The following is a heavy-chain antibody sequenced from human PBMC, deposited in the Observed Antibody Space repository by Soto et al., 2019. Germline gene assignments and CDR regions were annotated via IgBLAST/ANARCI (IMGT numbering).Heavy chain of an antibody. J-gene: IGHJ4*02. CDR2: VNPIVSMS. V-gene: IGHV1-69*04. CDR3: ATSYGSGYRAFDY. D-gene: IGHD3-10*01. Sequence: QVQLVQSGAEVKRPGSSVKVSCKASGDTFNFYSINWVRQAPGLGLEWMGRVNPIVSMSNYAQRFQGRVTMTADKSTSTVYMELSGLRSEDTAIYYCATSYGSGYRAFDYWGQGALVTVSS. CDR1: GDTFNFYS.